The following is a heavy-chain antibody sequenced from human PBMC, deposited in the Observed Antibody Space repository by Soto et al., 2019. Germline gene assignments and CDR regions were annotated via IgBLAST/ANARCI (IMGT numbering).Heavy chain of an antibody. J-gene: IGHJ4*02. CDR3: AAGIVVVVAATPTVTADY. Sequence: SVKVSCKASGFTFTSSAVQWVRRARGQRLEWIGWIVVGSGNTNYAQKFQERVTITRDMSTSTAYMELSSLRSEDTAVYYCAAGIVVVVAATPTVTADYWGQGTLVTVSS. V-gene: IGHV1-58*01. CDR2: IVVGSGNT. CDR1: GFTFTSSA. D-gene: IGHD2-15*01.